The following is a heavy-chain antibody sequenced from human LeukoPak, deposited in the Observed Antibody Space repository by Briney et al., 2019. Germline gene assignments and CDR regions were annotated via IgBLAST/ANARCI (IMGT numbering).Heavy chain of an antibody. Sequence: GGSLRLSCAASGFTFSSYEMNWVRQAPGKGLEWVSYISSSGSTRTYAEFVQGRLTMSRENAEISLYLEMGSLRAEDTAVYCCAREIVSAVAGNFDYWGQGTMVTVSS. CDR2: ISSSGSTR. J-gene: IGHJ4*02. V-gene: IGHV3-48*03. CDR1: GFTFSSYE. CDR3: AREIVSAVAGNFDY. D-gene: IGHD6-19*01.